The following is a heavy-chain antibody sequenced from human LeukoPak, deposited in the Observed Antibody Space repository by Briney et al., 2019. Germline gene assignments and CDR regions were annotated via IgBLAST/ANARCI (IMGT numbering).Heavy chain of an antibody. J-gene: IGHJ6*02. CDR1: GFTFSRYD. CDR3: AKGRVGANGYYYYGMDV. D-gene: IGHD1-26*01. Sequence: GGSLRLSCAASGFTFSRYDLHWVRQSPEKGLEWVSAIGTAGDTYYPDSVKGRFTISRDNSKNTLYLQMNSLRTEDTAVYYCAKGRVGANGYYYYGMDVWGQGTTVTVSS. CDR2: IGTAGDT. V-gene: IGHV3-13*01.